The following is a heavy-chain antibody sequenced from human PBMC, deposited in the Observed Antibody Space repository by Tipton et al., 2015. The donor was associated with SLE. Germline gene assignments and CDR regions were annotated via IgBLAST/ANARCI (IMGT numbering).Heavy chain of an antibody. Sequence: TLSLTCAVSGGSIRSDDYYWTWIRQRPGKGLEWIGHITYSGSTSYTPSLGSRVAISVDTSKNQFSLKLSSVTAADTAVYFCARGGVGGYDYFDFWGQGTLVTVSS. CDR3: ARGGVGGYDYFDF. D-gene: IGHD5-12*01. V-gene: IGHV4-31*11. CDR2: ITYSGST. J-gene: IGHJ4*02. CDR1: GGSIRSDDYY.